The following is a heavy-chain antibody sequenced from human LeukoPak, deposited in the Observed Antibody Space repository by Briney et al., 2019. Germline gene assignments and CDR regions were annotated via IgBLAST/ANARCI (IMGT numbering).Heavy chain of an antibody. CDR2: IKQDGSEK. CDR1: GFTFSSYW. Sequence: GGSLRLSRAASGFTFSSYWMSWVRQAPGKGLEWVANIKQDGSEKYYVDSVKGRFTISRDNAKNSLYLQMNSLRAEDTAVYYCARDYGDYDDAFDIWGQGTMVTVSS. V-gene: IGHV3-7*01. CDR3: ARDYGDYDDAFDI. J-gene: IGHJ3*02. D-gene: IGHD4-17*01.